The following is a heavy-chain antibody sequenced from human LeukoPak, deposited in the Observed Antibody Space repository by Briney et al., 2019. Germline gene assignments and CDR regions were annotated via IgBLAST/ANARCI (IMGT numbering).Heavy chain of an antibody. CDR3: ARVWFGEAFDY. J-gene: IGHJ4*02. V-gene: IGHV3-21*01. D-gene: IGHD3-10*01. Sequence: GGSLRLSCAASGFTFSSYSMNWVRQAPGKGLEWVSSISSSSSYIYHADSVKGRFTISRDNAKNSLYLQMNSLRAEDTAVYYCARVWFGEAFDYWGQGTLVTVSS. CDR2: ISSSSSYI. CDR1: GFTFSSYS.